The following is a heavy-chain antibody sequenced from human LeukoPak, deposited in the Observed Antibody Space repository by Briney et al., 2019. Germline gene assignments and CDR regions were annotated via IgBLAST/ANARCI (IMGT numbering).Heavy chain of an antibody. CDR2: IYYSGST. J-gene: IGHJ4*02. CDR1: GVSISSSSYY. D-gene: IGHD4-17*01. Sequence: PSETLSLTCTVSGVSISSSSYYWGWLRQPPGKGLEWIGSIYYSGSTYYNPSLKSRFTISVDTSKNQFSLKLSSVTAADTAVYYCARSDGDYGLDFDYWGQGTLVTVSS. CDR3: ARSDGDYGLDFDY. V-gene: IGHV4-39*01.